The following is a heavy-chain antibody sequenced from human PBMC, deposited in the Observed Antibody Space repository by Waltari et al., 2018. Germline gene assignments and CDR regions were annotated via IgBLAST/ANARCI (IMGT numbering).Heavy chain of an antibody. CDR1: GFTFSRYS. CDR2: ISSTSSHI. J-gene: IGHJ4*02. CDR3: VRDVSTHFPASEDSRTI. D-gene: IGHD2-15*01. Sequence: EVQLVESGGGLVKPGGSLTLSCRVSGFTFSRYSMNWVRQAPGKGLEWVASISSTSSHIFYGDAVRGRFTMSRDNAKNSLFLQMNSLRADDTAVYYCVRDVSTHFPASEDSRTICGQGTLVTVSS. V-gene: IGHV3-21*06.